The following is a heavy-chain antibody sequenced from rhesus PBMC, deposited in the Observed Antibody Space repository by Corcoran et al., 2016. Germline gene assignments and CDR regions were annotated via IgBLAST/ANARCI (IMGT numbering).Heavy chain of an antibody. Sequence: QVTLKESGPALVKPTQTLTLTCTFSGFSLTTSGMGVGWIRQPPGKALEWLALIYWVDDNRYSTSLKSRLTITKDTSKNQVVLTMTNMDPVDTATYYCARARRWLAVNYFDYWGQGVLVTVSS. CDR1: GFSLTTSGMG. CDR2: IYWVDDN. CDR3: ARARRWLAVNYFDY. V-gene: IGHV2-174*01. D-gene: IGHD6-37*01. J-gene: IGHJ4*01.